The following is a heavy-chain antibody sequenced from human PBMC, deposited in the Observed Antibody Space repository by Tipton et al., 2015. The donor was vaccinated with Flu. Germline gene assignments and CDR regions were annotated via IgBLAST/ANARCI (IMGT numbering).Heavy chain of an antibody. V-gene: IGHV3-74*01. D-gene: IGHD1-26*01. Sequence: SLRLSCEASGFAFRSYWMHWVRQVPGEGLVWVSRINTVGSATDYADSVKGRFTISRDNAKNTLYLQMNSLRAEDTAVYFCARDRLIVGASPSDYWGQGTPVTVSS. CDR2: INTVGSAT. J-gene: IGHJ4*02. CDR3: ARDRLIVGASPSDY. CDR1: GFAFRSYW.